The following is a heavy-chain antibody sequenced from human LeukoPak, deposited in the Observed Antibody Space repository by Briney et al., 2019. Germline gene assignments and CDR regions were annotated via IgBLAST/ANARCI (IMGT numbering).Heavy chain of an antibody. CDR2: IYYSGST. V-gene: IGHV4-59*08. Sequence: SETLSPTCTVSGGSITSYYWSWIRQPPGKGLEWIGYIYYSGSTNYNPSLKSRVTISVDTSKNQFSLKLSSVTAADTAVYYCARLSCWSGYYYGYYYGMDVWGQGTTVTVSS. CDR3: ARLSCWSGYYYGYYYGMDV. D-gene: IGHD3-22*01. J-gene: IGHJ6*02. CDR1: GGSITSYY.